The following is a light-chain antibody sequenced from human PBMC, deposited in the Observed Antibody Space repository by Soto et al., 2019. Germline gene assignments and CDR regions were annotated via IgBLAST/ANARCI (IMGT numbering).Light chain of an antibody. CDR3: QQYGSSLLT. CDR1: QSVSSEK. CDR2: GAS. Sequence: EIVLTQSPGTLSLSPGERASLSCRASQSVSSEKLAWYQQKPGQAPRLLIFGASGRATGIPERFSGSGSGTDFSLTISRXXXXDSAVYYCQQYGSSLLTFGGGTX. J-gene: IGKJ4*01. V-gene: IGKV3-20*01.